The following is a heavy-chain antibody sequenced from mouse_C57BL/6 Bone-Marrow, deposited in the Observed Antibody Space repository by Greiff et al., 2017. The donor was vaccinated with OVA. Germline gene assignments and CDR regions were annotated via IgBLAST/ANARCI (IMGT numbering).Heavy chain of an antibody. D-gene: IGHD2-4*01. CDR3: AREDYDGAWFAY. V-gene: IGHV3-6*01. Sequence: EVQLQESGPGLVKPSQSLSLTCSVTGYSITSGYYWNWIRQFPGNKLEWMGYISYDGSNNYNPSLKNRISITRDPSKNQFFLKLNSVTTEDTAAYYCAREDYDGAWFAYWGQGTLVTVSA. J-gene: IGHJ3*01. CDR1: GYSITSGYY. CDR2: ISYDGSN.